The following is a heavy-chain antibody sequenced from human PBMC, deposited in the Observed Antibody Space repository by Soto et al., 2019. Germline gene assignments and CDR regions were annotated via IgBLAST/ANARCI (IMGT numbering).Heavy chain of an antibody. CDR3: ARETVELATNG. CDR1: GFTFSSYW. J-gene: IGHJ4*02. CDR2: IKQDGSEK. Sequence: EVQLVESGGGLVQPGGSLRLSCAASGFTFSSYWMSWVRQAPGKGLEWVANIKQDGSEKYYVDSVKGRFTISRDNAENSLFLQMSSLRAEDTAVYYGARETVELATNGWGQGTLVTVSS. D-gene: IGHD5-12*01. V-gene: IGHV3-7*01.